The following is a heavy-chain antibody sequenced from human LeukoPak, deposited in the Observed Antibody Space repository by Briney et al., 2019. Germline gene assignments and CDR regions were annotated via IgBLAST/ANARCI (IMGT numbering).Heavy chain of an antibody. CDR2: ISAYNGNT. CDR1: GYTFSSYG. CDR3: ASGAYYFDF. J-gene: IGHJ4*02. Sequence: GASVKVSCKASGYTFSSYGITWVRQAPGQGLEWMGWISAYNGNTHYAQKVQGRVTMTTDTSTSTAYMELRSLRSDDTAVYHCASGAYYFDFWGQGTLVTVSS. V-gene: IGHV1-18*01. D-gene: IGHD3-10*01.